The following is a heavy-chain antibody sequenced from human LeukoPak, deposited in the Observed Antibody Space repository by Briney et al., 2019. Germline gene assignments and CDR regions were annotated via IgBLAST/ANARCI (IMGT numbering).Heavy chain of an antibody. J-gene: IGHJ4*02. CDR2: IKQDGSDK. CDR3: ARAPAVAGTRDC. Sequence: GGSLRLSCAASGFTFSSYWMSWVRQAPGKGLEWVANIKQDGSDKYYVDSVKGRFTISRDNAKNSLFLQMNSLRVEDTAVYYCARAPAVAGTRDCWGQGTLVTVSS. D-gene: IGHD6-19*01. V-gene: IGHV3-7*01. CDR1: GFTFSSYW.